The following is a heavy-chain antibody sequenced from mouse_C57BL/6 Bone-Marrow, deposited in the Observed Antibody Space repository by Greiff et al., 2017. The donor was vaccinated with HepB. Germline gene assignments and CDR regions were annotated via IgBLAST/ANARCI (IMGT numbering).Heavy chain of an antibody. V-gene: IGHV5-12*01. J-gene: IGHJ1*03. CDR2: ISNGGGST. CDR1: GFTFSDYY. Sequence: EVQLVESGGGLVQPGGSLKLSCAASGFTFSDYYMYWVRQTPEKRLEWVAYISNGGGSTYYPDTVKGRFTISRDNAKNTLYLQMSRLKSEDTAMYYCARQVTTVVAPLGFDVWGKGTTVTVSS. CDR3: ARQVTTVVAPLGFDV. D-gene: IGHD1-1*01.